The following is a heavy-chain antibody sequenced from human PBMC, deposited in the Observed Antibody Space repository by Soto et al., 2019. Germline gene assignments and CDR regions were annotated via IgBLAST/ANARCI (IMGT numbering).Heavy chain of an antibody. CDR2: ISYDGSNK. Sequence: QVQLVESGGGVVQPGRSLRLSCAASGFTFSSYAMHWVRQAPGKGLEWVAVISYDGSNKYYADSVKGRFTISRDNSKNTLYLQMNSLSAEDTAVYYCATPSHYDDPFAYWGQGTLVTVSS. V-gene: IGHV3-30-3*01. CDR1: GFTFSSYA. CDR3: ATPSHYDDPFAY. J-gene: IGHJ4*02. D-gene: IGHD3-3*01.